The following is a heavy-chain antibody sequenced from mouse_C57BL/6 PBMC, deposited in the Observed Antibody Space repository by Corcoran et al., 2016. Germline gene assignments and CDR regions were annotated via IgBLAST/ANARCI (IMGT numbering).Heavy chain of an antibody. CDR3: ARGGLTGTSYAMDY. Sequence: EVQLQQSGPDRVRPGASVKIPCKASGYTFTDYTWDGGKQSHGKSLKGIGDINPNNGDTIYNQKFKGKATLTVDKSSSTAYMELRSLTSEDTAVYYCARGGLTGTSYAMDYWGQGTSVTVSS. V-gene: IGHV1-18*01. D-gene: IGHD4-1*01. J-gene: IGHJ4*01. CDR1: GYTFTDYT. CDR2: INPNNGDT.